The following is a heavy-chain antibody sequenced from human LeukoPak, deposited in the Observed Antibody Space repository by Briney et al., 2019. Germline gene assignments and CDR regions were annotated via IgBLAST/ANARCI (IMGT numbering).Heavy chain of an antibody. CDR3: ARDGIMTYAFDI. V-gene: IGHV3-7*01. Sequence: HAGGSLRLSCAASGFTFDDYAMSWVRQAPGKGLEWMANIKQDGSVQNYVDSVKGRFTISRDNAKDSLFLQLNNLRAEDTAVYFCARDGIMTYAFDIWGQGTKVTVSP. CDR1: GFTFDDYA. J-gene: IGHJ3*02. D-gene: IGHD1-1*01. CDR2: IKQDGSVQ.